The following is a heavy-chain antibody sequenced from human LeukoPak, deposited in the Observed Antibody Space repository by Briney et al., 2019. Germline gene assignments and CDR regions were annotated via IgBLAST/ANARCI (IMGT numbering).Heavy chain of an antibody. V-gene: IGHV1-46*01. CDR2: INPSDGST. Sequence: ASVKVSCKASGYTFTSYYMHWVRQAPGQGLEWMGIINPSDGSTIYAQNFQGRVTMTRDTSTSTVYMELSNLRSDDTAVYYCARLYGAGTTDCWGQGTLVTVSS. J-gene: IGHJ4*02. CDR1: GYTFTSYY. D-gene: IGHD3-10*01. CDR3: ARLYGAGTTDC.